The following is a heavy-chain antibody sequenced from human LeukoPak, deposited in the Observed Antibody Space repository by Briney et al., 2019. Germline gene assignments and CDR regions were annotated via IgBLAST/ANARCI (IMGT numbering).Heavy chain of an antibody. V-gene: IGHV3-11*05. Sequence: GGSLTLPCALWGYIYKHCDMICLRQAPGKGLEWVSYISNSGSYTNYPDSVKGRFTISRDNAKNSLYLQMNSLRDEDTAVYYCAKAPRGGSDGSFDYWGQGTLVTVSS. J-gene: IGHJ4*02. CDR2: ISNSGSYT. CDR3: AKAPRGGSDGSFDY. CDR1: GYIYKHCD. D-gene: IGHD2-15*01.